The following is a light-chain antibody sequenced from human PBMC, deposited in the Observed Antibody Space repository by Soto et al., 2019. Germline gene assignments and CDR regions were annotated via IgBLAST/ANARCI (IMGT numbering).Light chain of an antibody. V-gene: IGLV2-11*01. CDR1: SSDVGGYKY. CDR2: DVS. Sequence: QSALTQPRSVSGYPGQSVTISCTGTSSDVGGYKYVSWYQQHPGKAPKLMIYDVSKRPSGVPDRFSGSKSGNTASLTISGLQAEDEADYYCCSYAGSYTYVFGTGTKLTVL. CDR3: CSYAGSYTYV. J-gene: IGLJ1*01.